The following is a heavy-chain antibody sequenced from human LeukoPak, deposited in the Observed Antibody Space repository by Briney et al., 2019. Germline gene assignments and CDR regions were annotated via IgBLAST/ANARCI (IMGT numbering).Heavy chain of an antibody. V-gene: IGHV3-53*01. D-gene: IGHD3-10*01. CDR3: ARARVWSGELSGYFDY. CDR1: GFTVSSNY. J-gene: IGHJ4*02. Sequence: GGSLRLSCAASGFTVSSNYMSWVRQAPGKGLEWVSVIYSGGSTYYADSVKGRFTISRDNSKNTLYLQMNSLRAEDTAVYYCARARVWSGELSGYFDYWGQGTLVTVSS. CDR2: IYSGGST.